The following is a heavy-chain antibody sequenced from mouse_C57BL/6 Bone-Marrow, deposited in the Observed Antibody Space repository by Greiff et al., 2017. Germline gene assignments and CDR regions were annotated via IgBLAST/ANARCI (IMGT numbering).Heavy chain of an antibody. CDR1: GYTFTSYW. J-gene: IGHJ4*01. V-gene: IGHV1-59*01. CDR2: IDPSDSYT. Sequence: QVQLQQPGAELVRPGTSVKLSCKASGYTFTSYWMHWVKQRPGQGLEWIGVIDPSDSYTNYNQKFKSKASLTVDTSSSTAYMQLSSLTSEDSAVYYCARIYGRRRGNAMDYWGQGTSVTVSS. CDR3: ARIYGRRRGNAMDY. D-gene: IGHD1-1*02.